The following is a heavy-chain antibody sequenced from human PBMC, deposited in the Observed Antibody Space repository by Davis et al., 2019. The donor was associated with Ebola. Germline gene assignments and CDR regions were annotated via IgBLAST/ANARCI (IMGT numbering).Heavy chain of an antibody. D-gene: IGHD6-13*01. CDR3: ASTNPGYSSSWYGY. V-gene: IGHV3-30*03. CDR1: GFTFSSYG. J-gene: IGHJ4*02. CDR2: ISYDGSNK. Sequence: PGGSLRLSCAASGFTFSSYGMHWVRQAPGKGLEWVAVISYDGSNKYYADSVKVRFTISRDNSKNTLYLQMNSLRAEDTAVYYCASTNPGYSSSWYGYWGQGTLVTVSS.